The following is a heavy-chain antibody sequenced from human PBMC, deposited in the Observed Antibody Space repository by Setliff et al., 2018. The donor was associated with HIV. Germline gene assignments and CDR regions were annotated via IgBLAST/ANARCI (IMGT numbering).Heavy chain of an antibody. CDR3: ARESACSSTSCPKVLDY. D-gene: IGHD2-2*01. V-gene: IGHV1-18*01. Sequence: ASVKVSCKASGYTFTSFGISWVRQAPGQGLEWMGRISAYNGNTDHAQKFQGRVTITADESTNTGYMELSGLRFEDTAVYYCARESACSSTSCPKVLDYWGQGTLVTVSS. CDR2: ISAYNGNT. CDR1: GYTFTSFG. J-gene: IGHJ4*02.